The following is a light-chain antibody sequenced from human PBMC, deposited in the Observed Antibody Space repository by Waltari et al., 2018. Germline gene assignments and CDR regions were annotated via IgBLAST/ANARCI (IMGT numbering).Light chain of an antibody. J-gene: IGKJ1*01. Sequence: DIQMTQSPSTLSASVGDRVTITCRASQSISSWLAWYQQKPGKAPKLLIYDASSLESGVPSRFSGSGSGTEFTLTISNLQPDDVATYYCQQYNSDDWTFGQGTKVEI. CDR1: QSISSW. CDR2: DAS. V-gene: IGKV1-5*01. CDR3: QQYNSDDWT.